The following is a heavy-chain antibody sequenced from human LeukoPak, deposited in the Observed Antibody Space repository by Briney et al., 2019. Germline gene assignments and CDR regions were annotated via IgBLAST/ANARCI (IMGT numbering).Heavy chain of an antibody. D-gene: IGHD4-17*01. CDR2: IWYDGSNK. CDR1: GFTFRSHA. J-gene: IGHJ4*02. V-gene: IGHV3-33*01. CDR3: ARRGESTSYGDYRFDY. Sequence: GGSLRLSCATSGFTFRSHAMHWVRQSPGRGLEWVAQIWYDGSNKYYADSVKGRFSVSRDNSKNTLFLQMNSLRAEDTAVYYCARRGESTSYGDYRFDYWGQGTLVTVSS.